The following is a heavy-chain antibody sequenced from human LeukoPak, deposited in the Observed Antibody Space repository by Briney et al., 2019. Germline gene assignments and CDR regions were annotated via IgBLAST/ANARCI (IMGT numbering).Heavy chain of an antibody. CDR3: ARGNWNDVVGYYYDY. D-gene: IGHD1-1*01. Sequence: KASETLSLTCTVSGYSISSGYYWGWIRQPPGKGLEWIGSIYHSGSPYYNPSLKSRVTISVDTSKNHFSLKLSSVTAADTAVYYCARGNWNDVVGYYYDYWGRGTLVTVSS. V-gene: IGHV4-38-2*02. CDR1: GYSISSGYY. CDR2: IYHSGSP. J-gene: IGHJ4*02.